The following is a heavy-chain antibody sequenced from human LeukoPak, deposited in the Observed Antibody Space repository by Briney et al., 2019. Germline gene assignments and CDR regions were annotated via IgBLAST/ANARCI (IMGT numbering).Heavy chain of an antibody. CDR2: ISGSGGST. CDR1: GITFSNYW. D-gene: IGHD3-22*01. CDR3: AKVNSMIVVVIPSFDY. V-gene: IGHV3-23*01. Sequence: QPGGSLRLSCAASGITFSNYWMHWVRQAPGKGLEWVSAISGSGGSTYYADSVKGRFTISRDNSKNTLYLQMNSLRAEDTAVYYCAKVNSMIVVVIPSFDYWGQGTLVTVSS. J-gene: IGHJ4*02.